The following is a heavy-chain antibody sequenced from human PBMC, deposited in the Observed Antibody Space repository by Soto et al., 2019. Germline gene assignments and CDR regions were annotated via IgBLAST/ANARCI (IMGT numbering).Heavy chain of an antibody. V-gene: IGHV1-3*01. CDR3: ARVSRAVTVAATPMYNWFDP. D-gene: IGHD2-15*01. CDR1: GDTFTSYA. Sequence: ASVKVSCTASGDTFTSYAMHWVCQAPGQSLEWMGWINAGNGNTKYSQKFQGRGTITRDTSASTAYMELSSLRSEDTAVYSCARVSRAVTVAATPMYNWFDPWGQGTLVTVS. J-gene: IGHJ5*02. CDR2: INAGNGNT.